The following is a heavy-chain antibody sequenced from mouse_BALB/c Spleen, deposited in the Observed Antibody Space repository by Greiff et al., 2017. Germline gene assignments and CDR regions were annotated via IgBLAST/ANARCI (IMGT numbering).Heavy chain of an antibody. CDR3: ARGAAMITTGYYFDY. CDR1: GYTFTSYY. J-gene: IGHJ2*01. CDR2: IYPGDGST. Sequence: VQLQQSGPELVKPGASVKMSCKASGYTFTSYYIHWVKQRPGQGLEWIGWIYPGDGSTKYNEKFKGKTTLTADKSSSTAYMLLSSLTSEDSAIYFCARGAAMITTGYYFDYWGQGTTLTVSS. V-gene: IGHV1S56*01. D-gene: IGHD2-4*01.